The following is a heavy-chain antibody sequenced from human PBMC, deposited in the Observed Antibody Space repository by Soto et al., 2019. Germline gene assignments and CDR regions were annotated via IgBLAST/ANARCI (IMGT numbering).Heavy chain of an antibody. V-gene: IGHV1-69*13. J-gene: IGHJ1*01. CDR3: ARDSPYCGGDCYSGYFQH. Sequence: ASVKVSCKASGGTFSSYAISWVRQAPGQGLEWMGGIIPIFGTANYAQKFQGRVTITADESTSTAYMELSSLRSEDTAVYYCARDSPYCGGDCYSGYFQHWGQGTLVTVSS. CDR2: IIPIFGTA. D-gene: IGHD2-21*02. CDR1: GGTFSSYA.